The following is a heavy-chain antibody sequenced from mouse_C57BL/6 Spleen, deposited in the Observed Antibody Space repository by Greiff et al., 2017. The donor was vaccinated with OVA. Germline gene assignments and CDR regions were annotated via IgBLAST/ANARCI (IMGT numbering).Heavy chain of an antibody. J-gene: IGHJ1*03. CDR2: IDPSDSYT. D-gene: IGHD2-1*01. CDR3: ARKYGNHWYFDV. CDR1: GYTFTSYW. V-gene: IGHV1-69*01. Sequence: VQLQQPGAELVMPGASVKLSCKASGYTFTSYWMHWVKQRPGQGLEWIGEIDPSDSYTNYNQKFKGKSTLTVDKSSSTAYMQLSSLTSEDSAVYYCARKYGNHWYFDVWGTGTTVTVSS.